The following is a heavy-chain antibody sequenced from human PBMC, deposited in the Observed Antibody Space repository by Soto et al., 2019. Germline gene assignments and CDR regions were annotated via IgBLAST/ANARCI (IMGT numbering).Heavy chain of an antibody. V-gene: IGHV1-18*01. D-gene: IGHD6-19*01. CDR2: ISAYNGNT. CDR3: ARDLAVGLVDY. CDR1: GYTFTSYG. Sequence: ASVKVSCKASGYTFTSYGISWVRQAPGQGLEWMGWISAYNGNTKSAQKLQGRVTMTTDTSTSTAYMELRSLRSDDTAVYYCARDLAVGLVDYWGQGTLVTVSS. J-gene: IGHJ4*02.